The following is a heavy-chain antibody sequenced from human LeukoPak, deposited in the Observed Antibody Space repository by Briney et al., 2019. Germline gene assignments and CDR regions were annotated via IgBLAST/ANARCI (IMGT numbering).Heavy chain of an antibody. CDR2: INHSGST. Sequence: SETLSLTCAVYGGSFSGYYWSWIRQPPGKGLEWIGEINHSGSTNYNPSLKSRVTISVDTSKNQFSLKLSSVTAADTAVYYCARLRITIFGVVKYYFDYWGQGTLVTVSS. CDR3: ARLRITIFGVVKYYFDY. D-gene: IGHD3-3*01. J-gene: IGHJ4*02. CDR1: GGSFSGYY. V-gene: IGHV4-34*01.